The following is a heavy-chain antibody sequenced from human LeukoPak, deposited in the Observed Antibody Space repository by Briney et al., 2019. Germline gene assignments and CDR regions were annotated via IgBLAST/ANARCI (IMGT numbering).Heavy chain of an antibody. D-gene: IGHD3-10*01. J-gene: IGHJ4*02. CDR2: IRYDGSNK. CDR3: AKDQYYYGSGSDY. Sequence: GGSLRLSCAASGFTFSSYGMHWVRQAPGKGLEWVAFIRYDGSNKYYADSVKGRFTISRDNSKNTPYLQMNSLRAEDTAVYYCAKDQYYYGSGSDYWGQGTLVTVSS. CDR1: GFTFSSYG. V-gene: IGHV3-30*02.